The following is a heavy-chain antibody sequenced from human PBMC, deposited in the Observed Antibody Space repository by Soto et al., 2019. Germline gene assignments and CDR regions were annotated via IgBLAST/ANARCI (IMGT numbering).Heavy chain of an antibody. J-gene: IGHJ4*02. CDR1: GFTVSGHY. D-gene: IGHD6-6*01. V-gene: IGHV3-66*01. CDR3: ARDLTTSDYRTSGDLGL. CDR2: IYSGGTT. Sequence: EVQLVESGVGLVQPGGSLRLSCAASGFTVSGHYMNWVLQAPGKVLEWVSGIYSGGTTYYANSVTGRFTISRDNFRNTVYLQINSLRVEDTAGYYCARDLTTSDYRTSGDLGLWGQGPLVSVSS.